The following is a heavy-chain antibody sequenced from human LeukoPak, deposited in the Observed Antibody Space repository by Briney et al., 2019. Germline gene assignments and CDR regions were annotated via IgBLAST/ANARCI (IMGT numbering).Heavy chain of an antibody. CDR2: IYYSGST. Sequence: SETLSLTCTVSGGSISSYYWSWIRQPPGKGLEWIGYIYYSGSTYYNPSLKSRVTISVDTSKNQFSLKLSSVTAADTAVYYCAFYSSGWYSNWFGPWGQGTLVTVSS. CDR1: GGSISSYY. V-gene: IGHV4-59*01. CDR3: AFYSSGWYSNWFGP. J-gene: IGHJ5*02. D-gene: IGHD6-19*01.